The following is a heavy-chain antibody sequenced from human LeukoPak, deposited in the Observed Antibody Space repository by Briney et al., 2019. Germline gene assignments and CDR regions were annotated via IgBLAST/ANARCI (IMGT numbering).Heavy chain of an antibody. J-gene: IGHJ6*03. D-gene: IGHD1-20*01. CDR3: ARARGEYNWNYYYMDV. CDR2: IIPIFGTA. V-gene: IGHV1-69*05. Sequence: SVKVSCTASGGTFSSYAISWVRQAPGQGLEWMGGIIPIFGTANYAQKFQGRVTITTDESTSTAYMELSSLRSEDTAVYYCARARGEYNWNYYYMDVWGRGTTVAVSS. CDR1: GGTFSSYA.